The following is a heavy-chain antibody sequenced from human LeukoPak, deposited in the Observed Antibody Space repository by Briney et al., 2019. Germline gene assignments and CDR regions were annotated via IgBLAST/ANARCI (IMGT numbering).Heavy chain of an antibody. Sequence: GGSLRLSRAASGFTFSDYYMSWIRQAPGKGLEWVSYISSSGSTIYYADSVKGRFTISRDNAKNSLYLQMNSLRAEDTAVYYCARVLVVPAAICFDYWGQGTLVTVSS. J-gene: IGHJ4*02. CDR2: ISSSGSTI. CDR1: GFTFSDYY. V-gene: IGHV3-11*01. CDR3: ARVLVVPAAICFDY. D-gene: IGHD2-2*01.